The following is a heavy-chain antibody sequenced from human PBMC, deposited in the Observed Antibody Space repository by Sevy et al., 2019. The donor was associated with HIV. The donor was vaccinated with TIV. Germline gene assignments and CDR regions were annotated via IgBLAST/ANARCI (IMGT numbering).Heavy chain of an antibody. J-gene: IGHJ4*02. V-gene: IGHV3-7*01. Sequence: GGSLRLSCAASGFTFSTCWMSWVRQAPGKELEWVANIKQDGSEKNYVDSVKGRFTISRDNAKHSLYLQMNSLRAEDTAVYYCVKDADYGGNAHFDYWGQGSLVTVSS. D-gene: IGHD4-17*01. CDR3: VKDADYGGNAHFDY. CDR2: IKQDGSEK. CDR1: GFTFSTCW.